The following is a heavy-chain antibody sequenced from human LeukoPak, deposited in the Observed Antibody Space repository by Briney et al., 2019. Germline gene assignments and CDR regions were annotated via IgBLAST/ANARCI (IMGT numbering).Heavy chain of an antibody. V-gene: IGHV4-59*01. D-gene: IGHD3-9*01. CDR3: ASIHYDILTGYIFDY. CDR1: GVSISSYY. J-gene: IGHJ4*02. Sequence: SETLSLTCTVSGVSISSYYWSWIRQPPGKGLEWIGYIYYSGSTNYNPSLKSRVTISVDTSKNQFSLKLSSVTAADTAVYYCASIHYDILTGYIFDYWGQGTLVTVSS. CDR2: IYYSGST.